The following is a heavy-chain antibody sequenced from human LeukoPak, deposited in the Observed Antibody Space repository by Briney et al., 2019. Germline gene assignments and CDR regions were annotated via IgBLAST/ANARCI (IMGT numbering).Heavy chain of an antibody. V-gene: IGHV4-61*02. D-gene: IGHD3-22*01. CDR1: GASISGGNYY. Sequence: PSETLSLTCTVSGASISGGNYYWNWIRQPAGKGLEWIGRIYTSGSTNYNPSLKSRVTMSVDTSKNQFSLKLSSVTAADTAVYYCARVRSYYYDSSGSFDYWGQGTLVTVSS. J-gene: IGHJ4*02. CDR2: IYTSGST. CDR3: ARVRSYYYDSSGSFDY.